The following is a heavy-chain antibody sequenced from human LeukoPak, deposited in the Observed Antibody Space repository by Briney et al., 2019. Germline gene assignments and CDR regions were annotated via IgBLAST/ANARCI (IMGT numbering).Heavy chain of an antibody. J-gene: IGHJ4*02. D-gene: IGHD6-13*01. CDR3: ATGIAAAGGFDY. CDR1: GYTLTELS. Sequence: ASVKVSCKVSGYTLTELSMHWVRTAPGKGLGWMGGFDPEDGETIYAQKFQGRVTMTEDTSTDTAYMELSSLRSEDTAVYYCATGIAAAGGFDYWGQGTMVTVSS. V-gene: IGHV1-24*01. CDR2: FDPEDGET.